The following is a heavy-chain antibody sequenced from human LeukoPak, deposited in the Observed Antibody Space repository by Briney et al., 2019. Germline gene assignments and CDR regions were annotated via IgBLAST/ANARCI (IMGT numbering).Heavy chain of an antibody. CDR2: IWYDGSNK. CDR1: GFTFSSYG. V-gene: IGHV3-33*01. CDR3: ARDEPIIAAAVY. D-gene: IGHD6-13*01. Sequence: PGRSLRLSCAASGFTFSSYGMHWVRQAPGKGLEWVAVIWYDGSNKYYADSVKGRFTISRDNSKNTLYLQMNSLGAEDTAVYYCARDEPIIAAAVYWSQGTLVTVSS. J-gene: IGHJ4*02.